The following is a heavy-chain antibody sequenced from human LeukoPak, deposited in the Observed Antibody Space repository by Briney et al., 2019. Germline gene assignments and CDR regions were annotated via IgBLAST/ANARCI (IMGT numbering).Heavy chain of an antibody. CDR2: INPNSGGT. V-gene: IGHV1-2*02. CDR1: GYTFTGYY. CDR3: ARGYSSSSPSKWYYGMDV. D-gene: IGHD6-13*01. J-gene: IGHJ6*02. Sequence: ASVKVSCKASGYTFTGYYMHWVRQAPGQGLEWMGWINPNSGGTNYAQEFQGRVTMTRDTSISTAYMELSRLRSDDTAVYYCARGYSSSSPSKWYYGMDVWGQGTTVTVSS.